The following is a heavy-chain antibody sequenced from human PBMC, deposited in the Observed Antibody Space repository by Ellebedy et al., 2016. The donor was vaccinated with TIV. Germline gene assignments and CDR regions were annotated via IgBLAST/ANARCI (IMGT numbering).Heavy chain of an antibody. CDR2: IYHGNT. CDR3: ARNGGGLGY. D-gene: IGHD2-8*01. CDR1: GYTLTELS. V-gene: IGHV1-18*01. J-gene: IGHJ4*02. Sequence: AASVKVSCKVFGYTLTELSIHWVRQSPGQGLEWMGWIYHGNTYYTEKFQDRVTMTTDPSTSTAYMELRSLRSDDTAVYYCARNGGGLGYWGQGTLVTVSS.